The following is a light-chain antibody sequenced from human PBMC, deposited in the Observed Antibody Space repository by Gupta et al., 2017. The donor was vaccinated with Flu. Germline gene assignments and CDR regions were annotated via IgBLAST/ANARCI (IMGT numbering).Light chain of an antibody. Sequence: EIVLTQSPGPLSLSPGERATLSCRASQTISSNYLAWYQQKPGQAPSLLIYGASSRAAGIPDRFSGSGSGTEFTLTISSLEPDDFAVFYCQRYCTSPLTFGGGTKVEI. J-gene: IGKJ4*01. V-gene: IGKV3-20*01. CDR3: QRYCTSPLT. CDR1: QTISSNY. CDR2: GAS.